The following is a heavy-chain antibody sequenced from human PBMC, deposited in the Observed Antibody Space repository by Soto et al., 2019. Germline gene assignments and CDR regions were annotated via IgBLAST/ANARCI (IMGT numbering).Heavy chain of an antibody. J-gene: IGHJ6*03. D-gene: IGHD3-10*01. Sequence: PGGSLRLSCAASGFTFSSYDMHWVRQATGKGLEWVSAIGTAGDTYYPGSVKGRFTISRENAKNSLYLQMNSLRAGDTAVYYCARASVGSYYMDVWGKGTTVTVSS. CDR3: ARASVGSYYMDV. CDR2: IGTAGDT. V-gene: IGHV3-13*01. CDR1: GFTFSSYD.